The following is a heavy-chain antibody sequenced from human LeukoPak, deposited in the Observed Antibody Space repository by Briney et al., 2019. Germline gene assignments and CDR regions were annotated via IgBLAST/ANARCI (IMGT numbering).Heavy chain of an antibody. J-gene: IGHJ4*02. D-gene: IGHD5-18*01. CDR3: AEGYNYGSGY. CDR1: GFTFSSYA. CDR2: ISDIVSRT. V-gene: IGHV3-23*01. Sequence: GGSLRLSCTASGFTFSSYAMSWVRQAPGKGLEWVSSISDIVSRTYYADSVEGRFTISRDNSKNTLFLQMNSLRAEDTAVYFCAEGYNYGSGYWGQGTLVTVSS.